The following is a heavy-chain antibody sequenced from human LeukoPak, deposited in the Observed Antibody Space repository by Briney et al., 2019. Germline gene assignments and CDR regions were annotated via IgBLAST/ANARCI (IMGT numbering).Heavy chain of an antibody. J-gene: IGHJ3*02. CDR2: ISWNSGSI. CDR1: GFTFDDYA. D-gene: IGHD3-22*01. CDR3: AKDTYYYDSSGAFDI. V-gene: IGHV3-9*01. Sequence: GGSLRLSCAASGFTFDDYAMHWVRHAPGKGLEWVSGISWNSGSIGYADSVKGRFTISRDNAKNSLYLQMNSLRAEDTALYYCAKDTYYYDSSGAFDIWGQGTMVTVSS.